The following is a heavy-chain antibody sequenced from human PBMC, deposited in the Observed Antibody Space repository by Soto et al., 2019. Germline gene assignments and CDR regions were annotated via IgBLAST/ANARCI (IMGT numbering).Heavy chain of an antibody. Sequence: QVQLVESGGGLVKPGGSLRLSCAASGFTFSDYYMSWIRQAPGKGLEWVSYISSSGSTIYYADSVKGRFTISRDNAKNTLYLQMNSRRAEDTAVYYCARELLWFGELLYGMDVWGQGTTVTVSS. CDR3: ARELLWFGELLYGMDV. J-gene: IGHJ6*02. V-gene: IGHV3-11*01. D-gene: IGHD3-10*01. CDR1: GFTFSDYY. CDR2: ISSSGSTI.